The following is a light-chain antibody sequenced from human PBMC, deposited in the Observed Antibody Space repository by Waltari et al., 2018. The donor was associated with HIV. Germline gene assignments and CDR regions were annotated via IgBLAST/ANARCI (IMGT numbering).Light chain of an antibody. J-gene: IGKJ5*01. CDR2: GAS. CDR3: QQYHTTPFT. CDR1: QTISNDY. V-gene: IGKV3-20*01. Sequence: EIVLTQSPGTLSLSPGESATLSCRASQTISNDYLVWYHQKPGQAPRLLIYGASRRATGIPGRFSGSGSGTDFTLTITRLEPEDFAVYYCQQYHTTPFTFGQGTRLEIK.